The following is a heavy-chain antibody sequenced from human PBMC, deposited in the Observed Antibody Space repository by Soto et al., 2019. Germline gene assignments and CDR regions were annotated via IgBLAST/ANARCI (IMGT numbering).Heavy chain of an antibody. D-gene: IGHD6-6*01. CDR1: GFTFSSYG. CDR3: ARDSIAARHYYYGMDV. Sequence: QVQLVESGGGVVQPGRSLRLSCAASGFTFSSYGMHWVRQAPGKGLEWVAVIWYDGSNKYYADSVKGRFTISRDNSKNTLYLLMNSLRAEDTAVYYCARDSIAARHYYYGMDVWGQGTTVTVSS. J-gene: IGHJ6*02. V-gene: IGHV3-33*01. CDR2: IWYDGSNK.